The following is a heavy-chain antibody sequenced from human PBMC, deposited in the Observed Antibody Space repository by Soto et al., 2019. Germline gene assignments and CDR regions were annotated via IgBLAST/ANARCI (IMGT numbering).Heavy chain of an antibody. J-gene: IGHJ4*02. CDR3: ARKDIAGNSVDF. CDR2: IYPGDSDT. D-gene: IGHD6-13*01. V-gene: IGHV5-51*01. Sequence: WESLTISCKASGCSFTPYWLGWVRQMPGKGLEWMGIIYPGDSDTRYSPSFQGQVTISADKSISTAYLQWSSLKASDSAMFYCARKDIAGNSVDFWGQGTLVTVSS. CDR1: GCSFTPYW.